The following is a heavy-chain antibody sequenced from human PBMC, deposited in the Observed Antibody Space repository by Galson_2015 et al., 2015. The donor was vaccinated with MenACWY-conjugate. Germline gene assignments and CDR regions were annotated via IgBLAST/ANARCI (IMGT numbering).Heavy chain of an antibody. CDR3: TKQIDASGYSDY. J-gene: IGHJ4*02. CDR2: ISGGGLTS. V-gene: IGHV3-23*01. CDR1: RFTFSFYA. D-gene: IGHD3-22*01. Sequence: LRLSCAASRFTFSFYAMNWVRQTPGKGLEWVSTISGGGLTSHYADSVKGRFSIYRDNSKNTLYLQMNSLRVEDTALYFCTKQIDASGYSDYWGQGTLVTVSS.